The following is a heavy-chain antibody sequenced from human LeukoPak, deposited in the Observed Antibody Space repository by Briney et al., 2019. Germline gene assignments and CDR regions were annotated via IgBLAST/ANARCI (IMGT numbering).Heavy chain of an antibody. CDR1: GGSISSYY. Sequence: SETLSLTCTVSGGSISSYYWSWIRQPPGKGLEWIGYFYTSGSTNYNPSLKSRVTISVDTSKNQFSLKLSSVTAADTAVYYCARSIEMATSFDYWGQGTLVTVSS. D-gene: IGHD5-24*01. CDR2: FYTSGST. J-gene: IGHJ4*02. V-gene: IGHV4-4*09. CDR3: ARSIEMATSFDY.